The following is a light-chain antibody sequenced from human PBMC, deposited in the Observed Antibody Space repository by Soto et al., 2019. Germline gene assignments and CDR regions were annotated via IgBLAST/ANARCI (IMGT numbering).Light chain of an antibody. CDR3: QQYDNLPRYT. J-gene: IGKJ2*01. CDR1: QDISNY. Sequence: DLQMTQSPSSLSASVGDRVTITCQASQDISNYLNWYQQKPGKAPKLLIYDASNLETGVPSRFSGCGSGTDFTFTISSLQPEDIATYYCQQYDNLPRYTFSQGTKLEIK. V-gene: IGKV1-33*01. CDR2: DAS.